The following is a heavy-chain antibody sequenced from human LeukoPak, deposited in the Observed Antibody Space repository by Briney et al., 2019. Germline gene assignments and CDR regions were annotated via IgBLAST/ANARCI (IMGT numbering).Heavy chain of an antibody. Sequence: SETLSLTCTVSGGSISPYYWIWIRQPAGEGLEWIGRISSSGSTNYNPSLKSRVTLSVDTSKNQSSLKLNSVTAADTAVYYCARWPTTQGTFDVWGQGTMVTVSS. CDR1: GGSISPYY. D-gene: IGHD1-1*01. CDR3: ARWPTTQGTFDV. CDR2: ISSSGST. J-gene: IGHJ3*01. V-gene: IGHV4-4*07.